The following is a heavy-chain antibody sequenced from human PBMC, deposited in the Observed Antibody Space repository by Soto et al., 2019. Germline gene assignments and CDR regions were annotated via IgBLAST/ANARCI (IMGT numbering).Heavy chain of an antibody. V-gene: IGHV4-31*03. CDR2: IYYSGST. D-gene: IGHD4-4*01. Sequence: SETLSLTCTVSGGSLSSGGYYWSWIRQHPGQGLEWIGYIYYSGSTYYNPSLKSRVTISVDTSKNQFSLKLSSVTAADTAVYYCARGTDYSNYWVSRSYYYYCMDVWGHGTTGPVAS. CDR1: GGSLSSGGYY. CDR3: ARGTDYSNYWVSRSYYYYCMDV. J-gene: IGHJ6*02.